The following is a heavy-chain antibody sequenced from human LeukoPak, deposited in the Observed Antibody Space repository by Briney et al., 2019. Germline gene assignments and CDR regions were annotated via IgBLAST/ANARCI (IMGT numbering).Heavy chain of an antibody. CDR3: ARVLRAGLSRLFDY. CDR2: INPNSGGT. Sequence: ASVKVSCKASGYTFTGYYMHWVRQAPGQGLEWMGWINPNSGGTNYAQKFQGRVTMTRDTSTSTVYMELSSLGSEDTAVYYCARVLRAGLSRLFDYWGQGTLVTVSS. J-gene: IGHJ4*02. CDR1: GYTFTGYY. V-gene: IGHV1-2*02. D-gene: IGHD3-16*02.